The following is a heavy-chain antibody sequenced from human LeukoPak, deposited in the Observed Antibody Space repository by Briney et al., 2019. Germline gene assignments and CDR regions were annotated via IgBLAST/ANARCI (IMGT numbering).Heavy chain of an antibody. CDR3: ARDRYAMDV. CDR2: TSSSGITI. J-gene: IGHJ6*02. Sequence: GGSLRLSCAASGFTFSDYYMSWIRQAPGKGLEWISYTSSSGITIYYADSVMGRFTMSRDNAKNSLYLQMNSLRAEDTAVYYCARDRYAMDVWGQGTTVTVSS. CDR1: GFTFSDYY. V-gene: IGHV3-11*04.